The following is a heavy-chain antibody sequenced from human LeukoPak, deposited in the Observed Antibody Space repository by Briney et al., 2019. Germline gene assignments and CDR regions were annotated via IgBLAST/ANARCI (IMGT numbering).Heavy chain of an antibody. V-gene: IGHV3-74*01. D-gene: IGHD1-14*01. J-gene: IGHJ6*02. CDR1: GFTVRSYW. CDR2: IKRDVSIT. CDR3: ASFSEYV. Sequence: GGSLRLSCAASGFTVRSYWIHWVRDAPPKGLVWGSRIKRDVSITSYADSLKVRFNISRANATNTRYLQLNSLRAEDTAAYCASFSEYVRGQGNTVTVSS.